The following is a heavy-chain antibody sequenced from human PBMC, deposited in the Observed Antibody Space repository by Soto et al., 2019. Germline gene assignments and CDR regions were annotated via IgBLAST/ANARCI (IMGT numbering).Heavy chain of an antibody. Sequence: GGSLRLSCAASGFTFDDYAMHWVRQAPGKGLEWVSGISWNSGSIGYADSVKGRFTISRDNAKNSLYLQMNSLRAEDTALYYCAKDIGRFLEWLLYPPGSAFDYWGQGTLVTVSS. J-gene: IGHJ4*02. CDR2: ISWNSGSI. CDR1: GFTFDDYA. CDR3: AKDIGRFLEWLLYPPGSAFDY. D-gene: IGHD3-3*01. V-gene: IGHV3-9*01.